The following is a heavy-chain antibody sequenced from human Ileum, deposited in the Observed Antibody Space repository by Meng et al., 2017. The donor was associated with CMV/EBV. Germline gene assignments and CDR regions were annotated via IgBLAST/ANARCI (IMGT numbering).Heavy chain of an antibody. CDR2: IDATSTYI. CDR3: ARDLVAATAPNN. CDR1: GFAFSTYA. Sequence: GGSLRPSCRASGFAFSTYAMNWVRRAPGKGLEWVSTIDATSTYIYYGDSVKGRFTISRDNARDSLYLQMNSLRAEDTALYYCARDLVAATAPNNWGQGTLVTVSS. J-gene: IGHJ4*02. V-gene: IGHV3-21*01. D-gene: IGHD2-15*01.